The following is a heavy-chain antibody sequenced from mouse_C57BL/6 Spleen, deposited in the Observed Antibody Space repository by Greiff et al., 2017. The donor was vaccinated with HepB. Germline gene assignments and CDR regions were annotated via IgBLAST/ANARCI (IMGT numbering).Heavy chain of an antibody. D-gene: IGHD2-4*01. CDR3: ARRRDDYGAMDY. J-gene: IGHJ4*01. Sequence: VQLQQPGAELVMPGASVKLSCKASGYTFTSYWMHWVKQRPGQGLEWIGEIDPSDSYTNYNQKFKGKSTLTVDKSSSTAYMQLSSLTSEDSAVYYCARRRDDYGAMDYWGQGTSVTVSS. CDR2: IDPSDSYT. CDR1: GYTFTSYW. V-gene: IGHV1-69*01.